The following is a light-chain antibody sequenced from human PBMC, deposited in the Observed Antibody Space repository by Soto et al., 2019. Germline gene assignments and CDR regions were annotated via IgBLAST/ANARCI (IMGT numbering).Light chain of an antibody. CDR3: SSYTTSSTPVV. CDR1: SSDIGGYNY. Sequence: QPASVSGSPGQPITISCSGTSSDIGGYNYVSWYQHHPGKAPKLIIYDVINRPSGVSNRFSGSKSANTASLTISGLQAEDEADYFCSSYTTSSTPVVFGGGTKLTVL. CDR2: DVI. J-gene: IGLJ2*01. V-gene: IGLV2-14*03.